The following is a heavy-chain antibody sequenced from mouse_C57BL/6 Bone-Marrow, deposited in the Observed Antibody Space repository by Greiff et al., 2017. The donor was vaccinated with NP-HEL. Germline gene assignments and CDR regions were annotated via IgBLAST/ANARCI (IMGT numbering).Heavy chain of an antibody. CDR3: AREWITAIVPYYFDY. Sequence: QVQLQQPGAELVKPGASVKLSCKASGYTFTSYWMHWVKQRPGQGLEWIGMIHPNSGSTTYNEKFKSKATLTVDKSSSPAYMQLSSLTSVDTAVYYCAREWITAIVPYYFDYWGQGTTLTVSS. D-gene: IGHD1-1*01. V-gene: IGHV1-64*01. CDR2: IHPNSGST. CDR1: GYTFTSYW. J-gene: IGHJ2*01.